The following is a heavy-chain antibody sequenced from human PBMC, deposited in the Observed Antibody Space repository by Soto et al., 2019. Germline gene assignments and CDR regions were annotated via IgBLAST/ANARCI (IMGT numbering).Heavy chain of an antibody. CDR3: ARATYSYGGAFDY. CDR2: IIPIFGTA. J-gene: IGHJ4*02. CDR1: GGTFSSYA. Sequence: SVKVSCKASGGTFSSYAISWVRQAPGQGLEWMGGIIPIFGTANYAQKFQGRVTMTRDTSTSTVYMELSSLRSEDTAVYYCARATYSYGGAFDYWGQGTLVTVSS. D-gene: IGHD5-18*01. V-gene: IGHV1-69*05.